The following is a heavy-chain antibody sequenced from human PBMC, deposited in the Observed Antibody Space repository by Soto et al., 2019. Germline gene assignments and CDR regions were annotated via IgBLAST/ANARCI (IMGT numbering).Heavy chain of an antibody. V-gene: IGHV3-23*01. CDR1: GFTFSSCA. J-gene: IGHJ5*02. CDR2: ISGSGGRT. D-gene: IGHD2-8*01. Sequence: PGGSLRLSCAASGFTFSSCAMSWVRQAPGKGLEWVSAISGSGGRTYYAESVKGRFTISRDNSKNTLYLQMNSLRAEDTAVYYFAKDPLMVYASGWFDPWGQGTLVTVSS. CDR3: AKDPLMVYASGWFDP.